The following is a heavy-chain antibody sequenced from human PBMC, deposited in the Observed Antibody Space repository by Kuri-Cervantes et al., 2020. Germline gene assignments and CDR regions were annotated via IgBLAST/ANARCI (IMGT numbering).Heavy chain of an antibody. CDR3: AHLRHHYYGSGSYGY. CDR2: IYWDDDK. Sequence: SGPTLAKPTQTLTLTCTFSGFSLSTSGMCVSWIRQPPGKALEWLALIYWDDDKRYSPSLKSRLTITKDTSKNQVVLTMTNMDPVDTATYYCAHLRHHYYGSGSYGYWGQGTLVTVSS. D-gene: IGHD3-10*01. CDR1: GFSLSTSGMC. J-gene: IGHJ4*02. V-gene: IGHV2-5*08.